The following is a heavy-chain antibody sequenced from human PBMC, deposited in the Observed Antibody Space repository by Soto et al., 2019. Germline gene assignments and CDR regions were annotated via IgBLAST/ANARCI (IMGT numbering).Heavy chain of an antibody. Sequence: QVQLVQSGAEVKKPGSSVKVSCTASGGTFTSYGIAWVRQAPGQGLEWMGGIMPIFGAPNYAQKFRGRVTITADESTSTVYMEVTSLRYGDTAVYYCAVRSTYSHYYYALDVWGQGTTVTVSS. D-gene: IGHD3-3*01. CDR1: GGTFTSYG. CDR3: AVRSTYSHYYYALDV. CDR2: IMPIFGAP. J-gene: IGHJ6*02. V-gene: IGHV1-69*01.